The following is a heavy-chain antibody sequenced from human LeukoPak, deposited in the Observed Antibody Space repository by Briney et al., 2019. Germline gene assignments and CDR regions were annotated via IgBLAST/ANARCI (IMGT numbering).Heavy chain of an antibody. CDR3: ARNGDYGDYGNYFDY. CDR2: IYYSGST. V-gene: IGHV4-31*03. Sequence: SETLSLTCTVSGGSISSGGYYWSWIRQHPGKGLEWIGYIYYSGSTYYNPPLKSRVTISVDTSKNQFSLKLSSVTAADTAVYYCARNGDYGDYGNYFDYWGQGTLVTVSS. CDR1: GGSISSGGYY. J-gene: IGHJ4*02. D-gene: IGHD4-17*01.